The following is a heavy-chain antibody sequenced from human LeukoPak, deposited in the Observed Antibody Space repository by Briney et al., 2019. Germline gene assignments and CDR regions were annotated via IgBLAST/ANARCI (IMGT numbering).Heavy chain of an antibody. J-gene: IGHJ4*02. Sequence: ASVTVSCKASGYHFTDYYIHWVRLAPGQGLEWMGWINPKSGGTHYAQKFQGRVSMTRDTSINTVYLELSSLRSNDTAVYYCARTREGVWGSYSPWGQGTLVTVSS. D-gene: IGHD3-16*01. CDR2: INPKSGGT. CDR1: GYHFTDYY. CDR3: ARTREGVWGSYSP. V-gene: IGHV1-2*02.